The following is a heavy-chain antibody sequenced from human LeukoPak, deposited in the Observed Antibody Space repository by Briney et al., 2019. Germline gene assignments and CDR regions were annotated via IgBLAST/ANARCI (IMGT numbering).Heavy chain of an antibody. CDR2: INSDGSST. CDR1: GFTFSSYW. Sequence: GGSLRLSCAASGFTFSSYWMHWVRQAPGKGLVWVSRINSDGSSTSYADSVKGRFTISRDNAKNTLYLQMNSLRAEDTAVYYCAKINYVWGSYRRGAFDIWGQGTMVTVSS. D-gene: IGHD3-16*02. V-gene: IGHV3-74*01. J-gene: IGHJ3*02. CDR3: AKINYVWGSYRRGAFDI.